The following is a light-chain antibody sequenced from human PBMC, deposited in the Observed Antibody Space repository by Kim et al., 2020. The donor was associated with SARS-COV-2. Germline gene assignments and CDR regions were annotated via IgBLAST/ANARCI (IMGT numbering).Light chain of an antibody. Sequence: VALGQTVRITCQGNSLRSYYASWYQQKPGQAPINVMFGDNNRPSGIPDRFSGSRSGNTASLTISGAQAGDEADYYCHSRDSSLNRLFCGGTQLTVL. V-gene: IGLV3-19*01. CDR2: GDN. CDR1: SLRSYY. J-gene: IGLJ3*02. CDR3: HSRDSSLNRL.